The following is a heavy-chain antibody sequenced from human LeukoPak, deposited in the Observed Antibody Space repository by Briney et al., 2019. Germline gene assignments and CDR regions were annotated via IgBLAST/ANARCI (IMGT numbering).Heavy chain of an antibody. CDR1: GGSISSSSYY. CDR2: IYYSGST. CDR3: ARDRYYYDSSGPTPFDY. V-gene: IGHV4-39*07. D-gene: IGHD3-22*01. J-gene: IGHJ4*02. Sequence: SETLSLTCTVSGGSISSSSYYWGWIRQPPGKGLEWIGSIYYSGSTYYNPSLKSRVTISVDTSKNQFSLKLSSVTAADTAVYYCARDRYYYDSSGPTPFDYWGQGTLVTVSS.